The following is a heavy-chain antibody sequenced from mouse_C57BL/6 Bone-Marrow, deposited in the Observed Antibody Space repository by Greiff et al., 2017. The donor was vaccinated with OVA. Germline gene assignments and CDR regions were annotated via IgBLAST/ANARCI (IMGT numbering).Heavy chain of an antibody. CDR1: GYTFTDYY. Sequence: VQLQQSGPELVKPGASVKISCKASGYTFTDYYMNWVKQSHGKSLEWIGDINPNNGGTSYNQKFKGKATLTVDKSSSTAYMELRSLTSEDSAVYYCASYYAKDYFDYWGQGTTLTVSS. D-gene: IGHD1-1*02. CDR3: ASYYAKDYFDY. CDR2: INPNNGGT. V-gene: IGHV1-26*01. J-gene: IGHJ2*01.